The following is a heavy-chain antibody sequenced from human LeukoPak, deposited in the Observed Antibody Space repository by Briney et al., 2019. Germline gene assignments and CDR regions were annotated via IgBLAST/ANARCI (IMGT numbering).Heavy chain of an antibody. CDR2: IYYSGST. CDR3: ASGINRKTIFGIRP. CDR1: GGSMSPYH. V-gene: IGHV4-59*12. Sequence: SETLSLTCTVSGGSMSPYHWGWIRQPPGKGLEWTGYIYYSGSTNYNPSLNSRVTISVDTSKNQFSLKLSSVTAADTAVYYCASGINRKTIFGIRPWGQGTLVTVSS. D-gene: IGHD3-3*01. J-gene: IGHJ5*02.